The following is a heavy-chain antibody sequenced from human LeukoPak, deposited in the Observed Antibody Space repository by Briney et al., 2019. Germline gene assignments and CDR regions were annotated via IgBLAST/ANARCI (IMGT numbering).Heavy chain of an antibody. V-gene: IGHV3-48*01. J-gene: IGHJ4*02. Sequence: GGSLRLSCAASGFTFSSYSMNWVRQAPGKGLEWVSYISSSSSTIYYADSVKGRFTISRDNAKNSLYLQMNSLRAEDTAVYYCAKGGYFDDFDYWGQGTLVTVSS. CDR2: ISSSSSTI. D-gene: IGHD3-9*01. CDR1: GFTFSSYS. CDR3: AKGGYFDDFDY.